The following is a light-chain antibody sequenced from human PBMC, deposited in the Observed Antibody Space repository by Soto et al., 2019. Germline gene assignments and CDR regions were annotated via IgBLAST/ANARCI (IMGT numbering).Light chain of an antibody. V-gene: IGLV2-14*01. Sequence: QSVLTQPASVSGSPGQSITISCTGTSSDVGGYNYVSWYQQNPGKAPRLMIYDVSNRPLGVSNRFSGSKSGNTASLTISGLQAEDEADYYCSAYISGSLSFGGGTKLTVL. CDR1: SSDVGGYNY. J-gene: IGLJ3*02. CDR2: DVS. CDR3: SAYISGSLS.